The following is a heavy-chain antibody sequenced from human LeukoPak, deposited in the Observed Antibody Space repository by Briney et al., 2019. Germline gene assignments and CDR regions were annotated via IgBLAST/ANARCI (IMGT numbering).Heavy chain of an antibody. CDR1: GFTFGDYA. CDR3: TSSAMPLAFDY. Sequence: GGSLRLPCTASGFTFGDYAMSWFRQAPGKGLEWVGFIRSQTYGGTTEYAASVKGRFTISRDDSKSIAYLQMNSLKTEDTAVYYCTSSAMPLAFDYWGQGTLVTVSS. CDR2: IRSQTYGGTT. D-gene: IGHD2-2*01. V-gene: IGHV3-49*03. J-gene: IGHJ4*02.